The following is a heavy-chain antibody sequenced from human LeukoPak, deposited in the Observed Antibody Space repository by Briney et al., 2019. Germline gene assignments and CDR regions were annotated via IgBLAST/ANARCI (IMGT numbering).Heavy chain of an antibody. Sequence: GESLRLSCAASGFTFSSYSMNWVRQAPGKGLEWVSSISSSSSYIYYADSVKGRFTISRDNAKNSLYLQMNSLRAEDTAVYYCARDEAYYGSGSYPYYYYYMDVWGKGTTVTVSS. V-gene: IGHV3-21*01. CDR2: ISSSSSYI. CDR1: GFTFSSYS. D-gene: IGHD3-10*01. J-gene: IGHJ6*03. CDR3: ARDEAYYGSGSYPYYYYYMDV.